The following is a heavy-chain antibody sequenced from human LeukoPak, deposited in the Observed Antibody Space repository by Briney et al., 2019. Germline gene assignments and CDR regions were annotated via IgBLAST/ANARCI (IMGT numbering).Heavy chain of an antibody. V-gene: IGHV1-2*02. CDR1: GYTFTGYY. J-gene: IGHJ4*02. Sequence: ASVKVSCKASGYTFTGYYMHWVRQAPGQGLEWMGWINPNSGGTNYAQKFQGRVTMTGDTSISTAYMELSRLRSDDTAVYYCARDQYSGSYWGDYWGQGTLVTVSS. CDR3: ARDQYSGSYWGDY. CDR2: INPNSGGT. D-gene: IGHD1-26*01.